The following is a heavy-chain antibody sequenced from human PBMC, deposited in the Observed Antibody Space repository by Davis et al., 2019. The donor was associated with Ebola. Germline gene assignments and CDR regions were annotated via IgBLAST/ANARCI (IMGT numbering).Heavy chain of an antibody. CDR3: ARGCSSTSCYSYYGMDV. J-gene: IGHJ6*02. CDR2: IYPGDSDT. D-gene: IGHD2-2*02. V-gene: IGHV5-51*01. Sequence: GESLKISCKGSGYSFTSYWIGWVRQMPGKGLEWMGIIYPGDSDTRYSPSFQGQVTISADKSISTAYLQWSSLKASDTAMHYCARGCSSTSCYSYYGMDVWGQGTTVTVSS. CDR1: GYSFTSYW.